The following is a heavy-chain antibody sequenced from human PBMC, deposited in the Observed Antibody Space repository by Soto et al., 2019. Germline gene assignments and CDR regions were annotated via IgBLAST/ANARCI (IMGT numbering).Heavy chain of an antibody. J-gene: IGHJ4*02. V-gene: IGHV4-4*02. CDR2: IYYSGST. D-gene: IGHD2-2*01. CDR1: GASLTNKKW. Sequence: QVELQESGPRLVRPSGTLSLTCTVSGASLTNKKWWTWVRHPPGQGLEWIGAIYYSGSTSYNPSLKRRVTMSMDLSRTTLSLTLRSVIAADTAVYYCARGPWTAQNPALDSWGQGTLVTVSS. CDR3: ARGPWTAQNPALDS.